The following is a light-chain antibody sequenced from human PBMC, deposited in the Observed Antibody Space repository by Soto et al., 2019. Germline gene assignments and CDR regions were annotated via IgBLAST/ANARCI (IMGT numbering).Light chain of an antibody. Sequence: EIVLTQSPGTLSLSPGERAPLSCRASQSVSSYLAWYQQKAGQAPRLLMYDVSIRATGIPDRFSGSGSGTDFTLAIGRLEPEDFAVYYCQQFADSYTFGQGTRLEIK. CDR1: QSVSSY. CDR3: QQFADSYT. J-gene: IGKJ5*01. CDR2: DVS. V-gene: IGKV3D-20*02.